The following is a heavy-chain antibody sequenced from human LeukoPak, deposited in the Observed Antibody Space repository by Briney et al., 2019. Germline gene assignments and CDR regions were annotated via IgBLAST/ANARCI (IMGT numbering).Heavy chain of an antibody. CDR1: GGSISSSSYY. CDR2: IYYSGST. D-gene: IGHD2-2*01. V-gene: IGHV4-39*01. CDR3: ARHVNVVVPAEVDY. Sequence: SQTRSLTSTVAGGSISSSSYYWGRIRHPPGKGLEWIGSIYYSGSTYYNPSLKGRVTISVDTSKNQFSLKLSSVTAADTAVYYCARHVNVVVPAEVDYWGQGTLVTVSS. J-gene: IGHJ4*02.